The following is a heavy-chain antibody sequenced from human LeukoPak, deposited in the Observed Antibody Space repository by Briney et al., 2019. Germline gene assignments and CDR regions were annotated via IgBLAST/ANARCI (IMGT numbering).Heavy chain of an antibody. D-gene: IGHD2-21*02. V-gene: IGHV1-69*04. CDR2: IIPILGIA. J-gene: IGHJ4*02. CDR1: GGTFSSYA. CDR3: AKGLGGNSRRPTDY. Sequence: SVKVSCKASGGTFSSYAISWVRQAPGQGLEWMGRIIPILGIANYAQKFQGRVTITADKSTSTAYMELSSLRSEDTAVYYCAKGLGGNSRRPTDYWGQGTLVTVSS.